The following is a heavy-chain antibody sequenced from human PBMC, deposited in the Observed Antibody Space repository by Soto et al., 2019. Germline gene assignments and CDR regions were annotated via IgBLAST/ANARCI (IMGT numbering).Heavy chain of an antibody. J-gene: IGHJ4*02. CDR2: ISYNGNDK. Sequence: GGSLRLSCAASGFTFSSYGMHWVRQAPGKGLEWVAVISYNGNDKYHADSVKGRFTVSRDNSKNTLYLQMNSLRPEDTAVYHCAKDGDAAAAGYYFDYWGQGTLVTVSS. V-gene: IGHV3-30*18. CDR3: AKDGDAAAAGYYFDY. CDR1: GFTFSSYG. D-gene: IGHD6-13*01.